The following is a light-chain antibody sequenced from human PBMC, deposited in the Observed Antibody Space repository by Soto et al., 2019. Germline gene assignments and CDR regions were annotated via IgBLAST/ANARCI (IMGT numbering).Light chain of an antibody. CDR3: QQFGRSPPSWT. Sequence: ETVLTQSPGTLSLSPGERATLSCRASQSVSSNYLARYQQKPGQAPRLLMYGASTRATGIPDRFSGSGSGTAFTLTISRLEPEDFAVYFCQQFGRSPPSWTFGQGIKVEIK. J-gene: IGKJ1*01. V-gene: IGKV3-20*01. CDR2: GAS. CDR1: QSVSSNY.